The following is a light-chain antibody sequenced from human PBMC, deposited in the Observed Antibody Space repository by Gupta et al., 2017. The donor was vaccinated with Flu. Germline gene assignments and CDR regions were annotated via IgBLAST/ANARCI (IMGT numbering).Light chain of an antibody. V-gene: IGLV3-27*01. Sequence: SSELTQPSSVSVSPGETARITCSGDILAKKYARWFQQNPGQAPILVIYKATERPSGIPVRFSGSSSGTTVSLTISGAQLEDEADYYCNSASDNSLIFGGGTQLTVL. J-gene: IGLJ2*01. CDR2: KAT. CDR3: NSASDNSLI. CDR1: ILAKKY.